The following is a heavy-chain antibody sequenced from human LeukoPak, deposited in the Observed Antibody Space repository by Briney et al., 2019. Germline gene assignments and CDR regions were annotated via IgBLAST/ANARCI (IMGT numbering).Heavy chain of an antibody. J-gene: IGHJ4*02. D-gene: IGHD6-19*01. Sequence: SQTLSLTCAISGDSVSSNSAAWNWIRQSPSRGLEWLGTSYYRSRWYNEYALSVKSRITINPDTSKNQFSLQLNSVTPEDTAVYYCARVTEKQYLPFDSWGQGTLVTV. CDR2: SYYRSRWYN. V-gene: IGHV6-1*01. CDR1: GDSVSSNSAA. CDR3: ARVTEKQYLPFDS.